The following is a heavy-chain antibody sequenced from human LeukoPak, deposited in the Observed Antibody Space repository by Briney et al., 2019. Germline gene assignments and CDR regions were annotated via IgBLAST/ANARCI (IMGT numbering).Heavy chain of an antibody. Sequence: GGSLRLSCAASGFTFNDFYMSWIRQAPGKGLEWLSYIDSSSRTIYYADSVKGRFTISRDNAENSEYLQMNRLKAEDTALYYCARDPPNDFWSGRYAFDLWGQGTKVTVSS. V-gene: IGHV3-11*01. J-gene: IGHJ3*01. CDR1: GFTFNDFY. D-gene: IGHD3-3*01. CDR2: IDSSSRTI. CDR3: ARDPPNDFWSGRYAFDL.